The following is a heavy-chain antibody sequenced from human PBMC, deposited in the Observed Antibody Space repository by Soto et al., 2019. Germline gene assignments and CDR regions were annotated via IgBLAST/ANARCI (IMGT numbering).Heavy chain of an antibody. CDR1: YGSISVSNVF. V-gene: IGHV4-39*01. D-gene: IGHD5-18*01. J-gene: IGHJ5*02. CDR3: AKTSNSYGYLSWFDP. CDR2: IDYSGTA. Sequence: ETLSLTCTVSYGSISVSNVFWGWVRQPPGKGLEWIGNIDYSGTAYFNPSLGTRVTFPVDTSKNQFSLTLYSVTAADTAVYYCAKTSNSYGYLSWFDPWGQGTLVTVSS.